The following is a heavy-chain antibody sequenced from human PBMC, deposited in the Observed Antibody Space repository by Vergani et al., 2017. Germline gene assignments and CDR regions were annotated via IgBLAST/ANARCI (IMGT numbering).Heavy chain of an antibody. V-gene: IGHV3-21*01. CDR2: ISSSSSYI. Sequence: EVQLVESGGGLVKPGGSLRPPCAASGFTFSSYSMNWVRQAPGKGLEWVSSISSSSSYIYYADSVKGRFTISRDNAKNSLYLQMNSLSAEDTAVYYCASLSYDTTPYLQGGYDCWGQGTLVSVSS. J-gene: IGHJ4*02. CDR1: GFTFSSYS. CDR3: ASLSYDTTPYLQGGYDC. D-gene: IGHD3-22*01.